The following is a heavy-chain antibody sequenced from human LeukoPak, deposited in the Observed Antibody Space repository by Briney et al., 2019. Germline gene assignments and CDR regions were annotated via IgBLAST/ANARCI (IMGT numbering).Heavy chain of an antibody. Sequence: PSETLSLTCTVSGGSISSSSYYWGWIRQPPGKGLEWIGSIYYSGSTYYNPSLKSRVIISVDRSKNQFSLKLSSVTAADTAVYYCARAYSSSWGYGMDVWGQGTTVTVSS. V-gene: IGHV4-39*07. CDR3: ARAYSSSWGYGMDV. J-gene: IGHJ6*02. CDR1: GGSISSSSYY. D-gene: IGHD6-13*01. CDR2: IYYSGST.